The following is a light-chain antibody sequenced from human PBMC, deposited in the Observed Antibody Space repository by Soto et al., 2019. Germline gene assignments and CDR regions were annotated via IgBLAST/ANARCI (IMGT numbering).Light chain of an antibody. V-gene: IGLV2-14*01. Sequence: QSALTQPASVSGSAGQSITISCTGTSSDGGAYNYVSWYQQHPGKAPKLMIYEVSNRPSGVSNRFSGSKSGNTASLTISGLQAEDEADYYCSSYTSSSTLYVFGTGTKVTVL. CDR1: SSDGGAYNY. J-gene: IGLJ1*01. CDR3: SSYTSSSTLYV. CDR2: EVS.